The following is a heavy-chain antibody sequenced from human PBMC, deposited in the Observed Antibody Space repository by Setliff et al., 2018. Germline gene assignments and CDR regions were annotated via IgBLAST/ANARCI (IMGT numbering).Heavy chain of an antibody. D-gene: IGHD5-18*01. Sequence: SETLSLTCTVSGGSISGGSYDWSWIRQPAGKGLEWIGRIYTSGSTNYNPSLKSRVTISVDTSKNQFSLKLSSVTAADTAVYYCARGGYSYGLGGFPLDYWGQGTLVTSPQ. V-gene: IGHV4-61*02. CDR2: IYTSGST. CDR3: ARGGYSYGLGGFPLDY. J-gene: IGHJ4*02. CDR1: GGSISGGSYD.